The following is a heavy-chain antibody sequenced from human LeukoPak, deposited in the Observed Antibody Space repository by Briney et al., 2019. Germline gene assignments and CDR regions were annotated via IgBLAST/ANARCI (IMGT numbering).Heavy chain of an antibody. CDR1: GFTFSSYS. J-gene: IGHJ4*02. V-gene: IGHV3-15*01. D-gene: IGHD3-9*01. CDR3: STVSGAGHYDY. CDR2: IKSKTDGGTT. Sequence: VGSLRLSCAASGFTFSSYSMNWVRQAPGKGLEWVGRIKSKTDGGTTDYAAPVNGRFTISRDDSQNTLYLQMNSLKTEDTGVYYCSTVSGAGHYDYRGQGTLVTVSS.